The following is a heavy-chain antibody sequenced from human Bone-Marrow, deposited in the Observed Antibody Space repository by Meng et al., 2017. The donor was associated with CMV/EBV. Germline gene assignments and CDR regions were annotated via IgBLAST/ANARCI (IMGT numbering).Heavy chain of an antibody. V-gene: IGHV4-61*01. D-gene: IGHD3-16*02. Sequence: SETLSLTCPVSGGSVSSASYYWSWIRQPQGKGMEWIGYIYYSGSTNYNPSHKSRVPISVDTSKNQFSLKLSSVTAADTAVYYSARGRGSYRSFDYWGQGTLVTVSS. CDR3: ARGRGSYRSFDY. J-gene: IGHJ4*02. CDR1: GGSVSSASYY. CDR2: IYYSGST.